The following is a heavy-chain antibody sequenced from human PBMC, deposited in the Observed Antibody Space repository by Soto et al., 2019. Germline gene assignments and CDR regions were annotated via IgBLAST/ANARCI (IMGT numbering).Heavy chain of an antibody. CDR2: INPSGGST. D-gene: IGHD6-19*01. V-gene: IGHV1-46*03. CDR3: ARDATSGWYYFDY. Sequence: ASVKLSCEASGDTFTSYYMHWVRQAPGQGLEWMGIINPSGGSTSYAQKFQGRVTMTRDTSTSTVYMELSSLRSEDTAVYYCARDATSGWYYFDYWGQGTLVTVSS. CDR1: GDTFTSYY. J-gene: IGHJ4*02.